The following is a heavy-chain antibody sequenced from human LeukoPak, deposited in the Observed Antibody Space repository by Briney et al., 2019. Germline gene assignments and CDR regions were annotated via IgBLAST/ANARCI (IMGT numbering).Heavy chain of an antibody. CDR3: ARDGMVRGVRHDY. Sequence: GGSLRLSCAASGFTFSSYWMSWVRQAPGKGLEWVANIKQDGSEKYYVDSVKGRFTISRDSAKNSLYLQMNSLRAADTAVYYCARDGMVRGVRHDYWGQGTLVTVSS. D-gene: IGHD3-10*01. V-gene: IGHV3-7*01. J-gene: IGHJ4*02. CDR2: IKQDGSEK. CDR1: GFTFSSYW.